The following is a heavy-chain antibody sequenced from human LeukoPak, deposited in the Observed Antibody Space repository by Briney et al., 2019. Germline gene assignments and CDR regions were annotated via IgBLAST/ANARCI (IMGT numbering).Heavy chain of an antibody. D-gene: IGHD2-8*01. Sequence: ASVKVSCKASGYTFTSYGISWVRQAPGQGLEWMGWISAYNGNTNYTQKLQGRVTMTTDTSTSTAYMELRSLRSDGTAVYYCARVRQRCTNGVCYGVANWFDPWGQGTLVTVSS. J-gene: IGHJ5*02. V-gene: IGHV1-18*01. CDR3: ARVRQRCTNGVCYGVANWFDP. CDR2: ISAYNGNT. CDR1: GYTFTSYG.